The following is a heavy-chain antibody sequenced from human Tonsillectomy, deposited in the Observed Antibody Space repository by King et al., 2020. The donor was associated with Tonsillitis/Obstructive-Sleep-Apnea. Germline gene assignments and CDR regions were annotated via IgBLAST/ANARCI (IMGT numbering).Heavy chain of an antibody. Sequence: VQLVESGGGLVQPGGSLRLSCAASGFTFSSYEMNWVRQAPGKGLEWVSYISSSGSTIYYADSVKGRFTISRDNAKNSLYLQMNSLRAEDTAVYYCAGDSGAGGGGEGGFDYWGQGTLVTVSS. D-gene: IGHD3-16*01. CDR2: ISSSGSTI. J-gene: IGHJ4*02. CDR1: GFTFSSYE. V-gene: IGHV3-48*03. CDR3: AGDSGAGGGGEGGFDY.